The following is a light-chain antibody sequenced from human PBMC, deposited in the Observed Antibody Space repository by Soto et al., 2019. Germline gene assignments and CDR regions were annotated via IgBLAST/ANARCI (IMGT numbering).Light chain of an antibody. CDR3: QQYYDYPPLI. V-gene: IGKV3-15*01. CDR1: RNINRK. CDR2: GAS. Sequence: EIVMTQSPATLSVSPGERATLSCRASRNINRKLAWYQQKPGQAPRLLISGASTRATGIPARFSGSGSGTEFTLTISSLQSEDCAVYYCQQYYDYPPLIFGGGTKVEIK. J-gene: IGKJ4*01.